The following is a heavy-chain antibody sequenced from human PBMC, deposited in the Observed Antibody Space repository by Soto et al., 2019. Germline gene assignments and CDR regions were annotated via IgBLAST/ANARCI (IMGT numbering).Heavy chain of an antibody. D-gene: IGHD2-15*01. CDR2: IYYSGST. CDR3: ARRYCSGGSCYSGYKYNWFDP. V-gene: IGHV4-39*07. J-gene: IGHJ5*02. Sequence: SETLSLTCTVSGGSISSSSYYWGWIRQPPGKGLEWIGSIYYSGSTYYNPSLKSRVTISVDTSKNQFSLKLSSVTAADTAVYYCARRYCSGGSCYSGYKYNWFDPWGQGTLVTVSS. CDR1: GGSISSSSYY.